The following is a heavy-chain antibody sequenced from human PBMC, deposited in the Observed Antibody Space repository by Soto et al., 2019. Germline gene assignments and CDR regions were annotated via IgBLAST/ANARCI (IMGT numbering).Heavy chain of an antibody. CDR2: IFPADSDV. J-gene: IGHJ4*02. CDR1: GYMFTTRW. Sequence: GESLKISCNGSGYMFTTRWIAWVRQKPGKGLELMGVIFPADSDVRYSPSFQGQVTISADKSVDTAYLQWNSLKASDTAIYYCARRLNWNCDYWGQGTQVTVSS. V-gene: IGHV5-51*01. CDR3: ARRLNWNCDY. D-gene: IGHD1-7*01.